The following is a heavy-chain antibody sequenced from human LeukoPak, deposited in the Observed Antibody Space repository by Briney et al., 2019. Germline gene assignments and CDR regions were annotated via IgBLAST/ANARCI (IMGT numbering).Heavy chain of an antibody. CDR2: FYYRGST. D-gene: IGHD3-9*01. CDR3: AKLLTGWYSFDY. CDR1: GGSISSYY. J-gene: IGHJ4*02. Sequence: PSETLSLTCTVSGGSISSYYWSWIRQPPGKGLEWIGYFYYRGSTNSNPSLKSRVTISADTSKNQFSLKLSSVTAADTAVYYCAKLLTGWYSFDYWGQGTLVTVSS. V-gene: IGHV4-59*08.